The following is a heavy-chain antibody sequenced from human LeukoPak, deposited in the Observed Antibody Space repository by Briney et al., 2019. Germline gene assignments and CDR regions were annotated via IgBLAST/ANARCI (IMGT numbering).Heavy chain of an antibody. J-gene: IGHJ4*02. Sequence: PSETLSLTCTVSGGSISSSSYYWGWIRQPPGKGLEWIGNIYYSGSTYYNPSLKSRVTISVDTSKNQFPLKLSSVTAADTAVYYCARHRGEYPFDYWGQGTLVTVSS. CDR1: GGSISSSSYY. CDR2: IYYSGST. D-gene: IGHD2-2*02. V-gene: IGHV4-39*01. CDR3: ARHRGEYPFDY.